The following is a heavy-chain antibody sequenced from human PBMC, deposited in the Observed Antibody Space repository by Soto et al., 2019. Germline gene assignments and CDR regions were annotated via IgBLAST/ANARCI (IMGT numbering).Heavy chain of an antibody. V-gene: IGHV3-30-3*01. CDR1: GFTFSSYA. J-gene: IGHJ4*02. Sequence: QVQLVESGGGVVQPGRSLRLSCAASGFTFSSYAMHWVRQAPGKGLEWVAVISYDGSNKYYADSVKGRFTISRDNSKNTLYLQMTSLRAEDTAVYYCARDAHIVVVVAATPGHFDYWGQGTLVTVSS. CDR2: ISYDGSNK. D-gene: IGHD2-15*01. CDR3: ARDAHIVVVVAATPGHFDY.